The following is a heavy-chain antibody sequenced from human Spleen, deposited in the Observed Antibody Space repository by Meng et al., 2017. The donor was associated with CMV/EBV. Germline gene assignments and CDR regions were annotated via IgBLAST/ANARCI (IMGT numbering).Heavy chain of an antibody. V-gene: IGHV3-23*03. J-gene: IGHJ6*02. CDR3: AKHQYSNSLPYYGLDV. D-gene: IGHD4-11*01. CDR1: GFTFSSYS. Sequence: GESLKISCAASGFTFSSYSMSWVRQAPGKGLEWVSVIYSGGSSTYYADSVKGRFTISRDNSKNTLYLQMNSLRAEDTAVYYCAKHQYSNSLPYYGLDVWGQGTTVTVSS. CDR2: IYSGGSST.